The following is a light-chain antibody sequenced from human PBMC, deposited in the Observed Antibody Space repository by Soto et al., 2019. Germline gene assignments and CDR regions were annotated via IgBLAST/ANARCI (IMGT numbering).Light chain of an antibody. V-gene: IGKV1-39*01. J-gene: IGKJ5*01. CDR3: QQSYSTPRIT. CDR1: QGIRDD. Sequence: DIQRTQSPSSMSGSVGDRVTITCRSIQGIRDDLGCYQQKPGKAHKLLIYAASSLQSGVPSRFSGSGSGTDFTLTISSLQPEDFATYYCQQSYSTPRITFGQGTRVEIK. CDR2: AAS.